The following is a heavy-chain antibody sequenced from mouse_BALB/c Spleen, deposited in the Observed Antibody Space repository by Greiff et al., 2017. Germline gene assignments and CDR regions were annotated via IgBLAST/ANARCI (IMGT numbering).Heavy chain of an antibody. V-gene: IGHV14-3*02. Sequence: VQLQQSGAELVKPGASVKLSCTASGFNIKDTYMHWVKQRPEKGLEWIGRIDPANGNTKYAPKFPGQATITGDTSSNTAYLQLSSLTSEDTAVYYCARTVSSNYAMDYWGQGTSVTVSS. CDR2: IDPANGNT. D-gene: IGHD1-1*01. CDR3: ARTVSSNYAMDY. CDR1: GFNIKDTY. J-gene: IGHJ4*01.